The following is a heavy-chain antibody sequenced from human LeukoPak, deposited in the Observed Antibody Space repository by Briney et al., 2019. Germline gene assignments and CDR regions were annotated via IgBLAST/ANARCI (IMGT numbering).Heavy chain of an antibody. D-gene: IGHD3-10*01. CDR1: GFTFSSYA. V-gene: IGHV3-23*01. J-gene: IGHJ5*02. CDR2: ISGSGGST. Sequence: GGSLRLSCAASGFTFSSYAMSWVRQAPGKGLEWVSAISGSGGSTYYADSVKGRFTISRDNSKNTLYLQMNSLRAEDTAVYYCARDHSGLNWFDPWGQGTLVTVSS. CDR3: ARDHSGLNWFDP.